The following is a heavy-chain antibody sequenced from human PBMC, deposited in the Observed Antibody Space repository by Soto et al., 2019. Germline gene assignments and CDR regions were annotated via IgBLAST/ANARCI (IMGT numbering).Heavy chain of an antibody. CDR2: INHSGST. V-gene: IGHV4-34*01. CDR1: GGSFSGYY. Sequence: SETLSLTCAVYGGSFSGYYWSWIRQPPGKGLEWIGEINHSGSTNYNPSLKSRVTISVDTSKNQFSLKLSSVTAADTAVYYCARGRKGERKNYDFWSGYSPGYYYYGMDVWGQGTTVTVSS. J-gene: IGHJ6*02. D-gene: IGHD3-3*01. CDR3: ARGRKGERKNYDFWSGYSPGYYYYGMDV.